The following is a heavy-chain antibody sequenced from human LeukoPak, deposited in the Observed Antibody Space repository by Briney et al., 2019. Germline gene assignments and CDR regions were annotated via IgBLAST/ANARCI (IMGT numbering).Heavy chain of an antibody. V-gene: IGHV3-23*01. CDR3: AELATLNYYGMDV. CDR1: GFTFSSYS. J-gene: IGHJ6*02. D-gene: IGHD6-13*01. Sequence: GGSLRLSCAASGFTFSSYSMNWVRQAPGKGLEWVSAISGSGGSTYYADSVKGRFTISRDNSKNTLYLQMNSLRAEDTAVYYCAELATLNYYGMDVWGQGTTVTISS. CDR2: ISGSGGST.